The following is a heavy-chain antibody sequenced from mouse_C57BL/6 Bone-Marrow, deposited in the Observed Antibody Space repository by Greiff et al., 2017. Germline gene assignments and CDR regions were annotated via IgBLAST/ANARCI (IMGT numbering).Heavy chain of an antibody. V-gene: IGHV2-5*01. CDR3: AKNRDYCSSSYAMDY. CDR1: GFSLTSYG. CDR2: IWRGGST. J-gene: IGHJ4*01. Sequence: VMLVESGPGLVQPSQSLSITCTVSGFSLTSYGVHWVRQSPGKGLEWLGVIWRGGSTDYNAAFMSRLSITKDNSKSQVFFKMNSLQADDTAIYYCAKNRDYCSSSYAMDYWGQGTSVTVSS. D-gene: IGHD1-1*01.